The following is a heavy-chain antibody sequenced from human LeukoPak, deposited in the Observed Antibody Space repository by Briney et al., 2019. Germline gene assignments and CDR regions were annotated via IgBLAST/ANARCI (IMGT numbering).Heavy chain of an antibody. CDR1: GGSISSYY. CDR2: IYYSGST. J-gene: IGHJ4*02. V-gene: IGHV4-59*01. D-gene: IGHD3-16*01. CDR3: ARSPPSGGNIDY. Sequence: PSETLSLTCTVSGGSISSYYWSWIRQPPGKGLEWIGYIYYSGSTNYNPPLKSRVTISVDTSKNQFSLKLSSVTAADTAVYYCARSPPSGGNIDYWGQGTLVTVSS.